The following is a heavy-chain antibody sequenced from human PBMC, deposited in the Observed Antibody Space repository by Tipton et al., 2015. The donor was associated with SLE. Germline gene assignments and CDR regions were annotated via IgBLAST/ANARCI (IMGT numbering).Heavy chain of an antibody. Sequence: GSLRLSCAASGFTFDKFAMSWVRQAPGKGLEWVSVVSGTGFTYYADSVKGRFTIARDNSKNTVYLQMNSLRAEDTAKYLCVSHRGVDGDYPMDVWGKGTTVTVSS. V-gene: IGHV3-23*01. J-gene: IGHJ6*04. CDR2: VSGTGFT. CDR1: GFTFDKFA. CDR3: VSHRGVDGDYPMDV. D-gene: IGHD4-17*01.